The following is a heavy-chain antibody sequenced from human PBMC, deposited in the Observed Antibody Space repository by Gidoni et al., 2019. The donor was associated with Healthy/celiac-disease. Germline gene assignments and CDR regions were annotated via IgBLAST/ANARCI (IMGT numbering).Heavy chain of an antibody. V-gene: IGHV2-26*01. J-gene: IGHJ4*02. CDR1: GFSLSNARMG. CDR3: ARLDVGVGSFDY. CDR2: IFSNDEK. Sequence: QVTLKESGPVLVKPTETPTLTCTVSGFSLSNARMGVSWIRKPPGKALEWLAHIFSNDEKSYSTSLKSRLTISKATSKSQVFLTMTNIDPLDTATYYCARLDVGVGSFDYWGQGTLVTVSS. D-gene: IGHD2-15*01.